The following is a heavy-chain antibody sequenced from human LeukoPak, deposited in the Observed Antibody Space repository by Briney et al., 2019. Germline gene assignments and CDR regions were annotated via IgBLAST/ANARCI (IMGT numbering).Heavy chain of an antibody. CDR2: IWYDGSKK. V-gene: IGHV3-33*01. D-gene: IGHD3-16*01. CDR3: ARSLGETTFDY. CDR1: RFTFRNYG. J-gene: IGHJ4*02. Sequence: GGSLRLSCAASRFTFRNYGMHWVRQAPGKGLEWVAVIWYDGSKKYYVDSVKGRFAISRDNSKNTVHLEMNSLRVEDTAVYYCARSLGETTFDYWGQGTLVTVSS.